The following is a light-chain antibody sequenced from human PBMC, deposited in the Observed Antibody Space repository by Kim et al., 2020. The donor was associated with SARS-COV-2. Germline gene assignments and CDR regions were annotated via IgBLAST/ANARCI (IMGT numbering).Light chain of an antibody. J-gene: IGKJ4*01. CDR1: GSVSGN. Sequence: VSPGERVTLSCRANGSVSGNLAWYQQKPGQAPRLLIYGASLRATGIPARFSGSGSGTEFTLTISFLQSADFAVYYCQQYNNWPLTFGGGTKVDIK. CDR2: GAS. V-gene: IGKV3D-15*03. CDR3: QQYNNWPLT.